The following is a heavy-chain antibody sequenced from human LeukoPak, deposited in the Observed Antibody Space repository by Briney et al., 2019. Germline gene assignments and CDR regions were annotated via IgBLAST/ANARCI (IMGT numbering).Heavy chain of an antibody. D-gene: IGHD5-12*01. CDR3: ARRGYSGYDHYYYYGMDV. V-gene: IGHV5-51*01. Sequence: GESLKISCKGSGYSFTTYWIGWVRQMPGKGLEWMGIIYPGDSDTRYSPSFQGQVTISADKSISTAYLQWSSLKASDTAMYYCARRGYSGYDHYYYYGMDVWGQGTTVTVSS. CDR2: IYPGDSDT. CDR1: GYSFTTYW. J-gene: IGHJ6*02.